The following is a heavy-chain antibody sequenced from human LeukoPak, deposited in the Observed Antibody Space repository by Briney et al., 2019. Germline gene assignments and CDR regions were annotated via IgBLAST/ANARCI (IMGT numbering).Heavy chain of an antibody. J-gene: IGHJ4*02. D-gene: IGHD3-22*01. CDR1: GYTFTSYY. Sequence: GASVKVSCKASGYTFTSYYMHWVRQAPGQGLEWMGIINPSGGSTSYAQKFQGRVTMTRDTSTSTVYMELSSLRSEDTAVYYCARDLADYHDSSGYSYYFDYWGQGTLVTVSS. CDR2: INPSGGST. V-gene: IGHV1-46*01. CDR3: ARDLADYHDSSGYSYYFDY.